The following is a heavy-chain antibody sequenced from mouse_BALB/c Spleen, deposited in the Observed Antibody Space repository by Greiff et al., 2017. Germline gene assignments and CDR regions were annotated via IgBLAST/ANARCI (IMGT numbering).Heavy chain of an antibody. Sequence: EVQLVESGPGLVKPSQSLSLTCTVTGYSITSDYAWNWIRQFPGNKLEWMGYISYSGSTSYNPSLKSRISITRDTSKNQFFLQLNSVTTEDTATYYCARLGLHYAMDYWGQGTSVTVSS. CDR1: GYSITSDYA. CDR2: ISYSGST. D-gene: IGHD2-4*01. V-gene: IGHV3-2*02. J-gene: IGHJ4*01. CDR3: ARLGLHYAMDY.